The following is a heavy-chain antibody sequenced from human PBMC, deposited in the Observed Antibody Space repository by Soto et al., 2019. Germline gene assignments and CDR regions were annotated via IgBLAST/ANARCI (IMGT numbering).Heavy chain of an antibody. CDR3: ARGIYSKVGATIWFGP. CDR1: GGSINSYY. Sequence: PSETLSLTCTVSGGSINSYYWSWIRQPAGKGLEWIGRIYTSGSTNYNPSLKSRVTMSVDTSKNRFSLKLSSVTAADTAVYYCARGIYSKVGATIWFGPWGQGTLVTVSS. V-gene: IGHV4-4*07. D-gene: IGHD1-26*01. CDR2: IYTSGST. J-gene: IGHJ5*02.